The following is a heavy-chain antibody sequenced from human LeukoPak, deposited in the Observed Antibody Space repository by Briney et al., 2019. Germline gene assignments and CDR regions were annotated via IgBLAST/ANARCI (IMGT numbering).Heavy chain of an antibody. Sequence: GGSLRLSCAASGFTFSSYSMNWVRQAPGKGLEWVSSISSSSSYIYYADSVKGRFTISRDNSKNTLYLQMGSLRAEDMAVYYCARGYYDSSGYVPANYYYYYMDVWGKGTTVTVS. D-gene: IGHD3-22*01. J-gene: IGHJ6*03. V-gene: IGHV3-21*01. CDR1: GFTFSSYS. CDR2: ISSSSSYI. CDR3: ARGYYDSSGYVPANYYYYYMDV.